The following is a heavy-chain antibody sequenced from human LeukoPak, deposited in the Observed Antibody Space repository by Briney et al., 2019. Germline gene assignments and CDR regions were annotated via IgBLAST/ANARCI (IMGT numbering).Heavy chain of an antibody. V-gene: IGHV3-23*01. CDR3: AKEGGTESTPYVDY. CDR2: VSGSGGFT. D-gene: IGHD5/OR15-5a*01. J-gene: IGHJ4*02. Sequence: GGSLRLSCAASGFTFSGSAMSWVRQAPGKGLEWVSAVSGSGGFTYYADSVKGRFTISRDNSKNTVDLQMKGLRAEDTAVYYCAKEGGTESTPYVDYWGQGTLVTVSS. CDR1: GFTFSGSA.